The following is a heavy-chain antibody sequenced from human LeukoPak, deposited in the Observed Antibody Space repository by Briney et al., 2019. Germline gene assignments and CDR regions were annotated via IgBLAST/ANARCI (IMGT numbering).Heavy chain of an antibody. D-gene: IGHD3-10*01. CDR2: ISAYNGNT. V-gene: IGHV1-18*01. CDR1: GGTFSSYA. J-gene: IGHJ4*02. Sequence: GGSVKVSCKASGGTFSSYAISWVRQAPGQGLEWMGWISAYNGNTNYAQKLQGRVTMTTDTSTSTAYMELRSLRSDDTAVYYCARSVYYYGSGSYYPGYWGQGTLVTVSS. CDR3: ARSVYYYGSGSYYPGY.